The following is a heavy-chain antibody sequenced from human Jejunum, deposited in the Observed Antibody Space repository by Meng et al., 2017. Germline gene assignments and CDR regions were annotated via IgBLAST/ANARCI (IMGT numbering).Heavy chain of an antibody. J-gene: IGHJ4*02. D-gene: IGHD3-10*01. CDR1: EYTPADLV. CDR2: ILPNTDDT. V-gene: IGHV1-2*06. CDR3: AREVATDGSNFDY. Sequence: PSTALNASWQASEYTPADLVVRWMRQAPGQGLEWLGRILPNTDDTYTSQKMQGRITMTRDTSINTAYMELSRQTSDDTANYYGAREVATDGSNFDYWGQGTLVTVSS.